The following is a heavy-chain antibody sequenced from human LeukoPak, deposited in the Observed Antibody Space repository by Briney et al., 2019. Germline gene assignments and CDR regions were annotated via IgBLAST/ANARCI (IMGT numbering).Heavy chain of an antibody. CDR2: IIPIFGTA. CDR3: ARGGGYYDSSGYYY. J-gene: IGHJ4*02. Sequence: GASVKVSCKASGGTFSSYAISWVRQAPGQGLEWMGGIIPIFGTANYAQKFQGRVTITADESTSTAYMELSSLRSEDTAVYYCARGGGYYDSSGYYYWGQGTLVTVSS. V-gene: IGHV1-69*13. CDR1: GGTFSSYA. D-gene: IGHD3-22*01.